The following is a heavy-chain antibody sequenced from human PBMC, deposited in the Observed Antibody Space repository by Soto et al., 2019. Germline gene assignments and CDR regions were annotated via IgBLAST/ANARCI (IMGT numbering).Heavy chain of an antibody. V-gene: IGHV3-48*01. CDR3: ARGRGTNSFEVDI. CDR1: GFTFSTYS. J-gene: IGHJ3*02. D-gene: IGHD2-2*01. CDR2: ISSTSSSI. Sequence: EVQLVESGGGLVQPGGSLRLSCAASGFTFSTYSMNWVRQAPGKGLEWFAYISSTSSSIYYADSVKGRFTVSRDNAKNSLYLQMNSLSAEDTAVYYCARGRGTNSFEVDIWGQGTLVTVSS.